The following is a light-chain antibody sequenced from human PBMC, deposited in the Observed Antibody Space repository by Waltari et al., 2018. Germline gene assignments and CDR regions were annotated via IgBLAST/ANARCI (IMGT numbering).Light chain of an antibody. CDR2: DVS. Sequence: QSALTQPASVSGSPGQSITISCTGTSSDIGGYNYVSWYQQHPGKAPKLMIFDVSNPPAGLSNRFSASKSANTASLTISGLQAEDEAYYYCTSYTSRSTLVFGGGTKLTVL. J-gene: IGLJ3*02. CDR1: SSDIGGYNY. V-gene: IGLV2-14*03. CDR3: TSYTSRSTLV.